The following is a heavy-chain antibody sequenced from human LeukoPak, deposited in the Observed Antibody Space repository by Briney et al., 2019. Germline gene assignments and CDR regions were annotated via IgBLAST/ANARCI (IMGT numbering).Heavy chain of an antibody. D-gene: IGHD3-16*02. CDR2: VHQTGSP. J-gene: IGHJ3*02. CDR1: GSSVNSDQY. Sequence: PSETLSLTCDVSGSSVNSDQYWGWMRHSPRAGLEWIGSVHQTGSPYYNPSLGSRVSLSIDSTKNSFSLRLTSVAAADPAVYYCAMLRLGELSLLANAYDIWGQGTMVIVSS. CDR3: AMLRLGELSLLANAYDI. V-gene: IGHV4-38-2*01.